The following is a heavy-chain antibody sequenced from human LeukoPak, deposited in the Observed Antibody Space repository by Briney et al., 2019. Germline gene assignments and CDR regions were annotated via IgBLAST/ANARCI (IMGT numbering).Heavy chain of an antibody. CDR2: LSHGGTRT. V-gene: IGHV3-23*01. Sequence: PGGSLRLSCAASGFTFRDFAMSWVRHAPGKGLEWVSGLSHGGTRTFYAASVKGRFTISRDDSNSTLFLQMDNLRVEDTPTYYCAKDIELFMSWGQGTLVIVSS. CDR1: GFTFRDFA. D-gene: IGHD1-26*01. CDR3: AKDIELFMS. J-gene: IGHJ5*02.